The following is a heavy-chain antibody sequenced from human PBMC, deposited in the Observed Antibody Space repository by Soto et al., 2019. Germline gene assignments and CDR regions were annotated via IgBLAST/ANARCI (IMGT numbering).Heavy chain of an antibody. J-gene: IGHJ4*02. D-gene: IGHD3-22*01. Sequence: PSETLSLTCTVSRDTNITLCWGWMRNSPGTGLEWIGYFYYTGRTNYSPSFKSRVTISVDRSKNHFSLKLTSANAADTAVYYCARGRTVRNYDADSSDYFYFFDYWGQGTQVTVSS. V-gene: IGHV4-59*11. CDR1: RDTNITLC. CDR2: FYYTGRT. CDR3: ARGRTVRNYDADSSDYFYFFDY.